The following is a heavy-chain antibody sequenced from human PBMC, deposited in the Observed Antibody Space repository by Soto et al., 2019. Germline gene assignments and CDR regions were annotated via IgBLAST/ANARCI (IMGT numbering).Heavy chain of an antibody. Sequence: QVQLVQSGAEVKKPGSSVRVSCKASGDTFSTYTISWVRQAPGQGFEWLGRSIPIVDVANYAQSFQGRVTITADKSTSTAYMELNSLRSEDTAVYYCARDSGNQLLIDYWGQGTLVTVSS. D-gene: IGHD2-2*01. V-gene: IGHV1-69*08. CDR2: SIPIVDVA. CDR1: GDTFSTYT. CDR3: ARDSGNQLLIDY. J-gene: IGHJ4*02.